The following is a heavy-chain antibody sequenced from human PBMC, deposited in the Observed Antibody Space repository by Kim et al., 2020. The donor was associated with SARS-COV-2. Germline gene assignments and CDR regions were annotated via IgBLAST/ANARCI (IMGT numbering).Heavy chain of an antibody. CDR3: AQTGGRGYHYYMDV. CDR2: IRAGGGTT. Sequence: GGSLRLSCAASGFTFSSSGMNWVRQAPGKGLEWVSSIRAGGGTTYYADSVKGRFTISRDNSKNTMYLQMNSLTAEDTAVYYCAQTGGRGYHYYMDVWGTGTTVTVSS. V-gene: IGHV3-23*01. J-gene: IGHJ6*03. D-gene: IGHD3-10*01. CDR1: GFTFSSSG.